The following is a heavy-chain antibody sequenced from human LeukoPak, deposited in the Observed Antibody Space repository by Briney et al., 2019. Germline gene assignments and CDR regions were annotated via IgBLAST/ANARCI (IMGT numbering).Heavy chain of an antibody. CDR1: GFTFSSYA. Sequence: PGGSLRLSCAASGFTFSSYAMSWVRQAPGEGLEWVSAISGSGGSTYYADSVKGRFTISRDNSKNTLYLQMNSLRAEDTAVYYCAKLPKQWLATIEPYYFDYWGQGTLVTVSS. J-gene: IGHJ4*02. CDR2: ISGSGGST. D-gene: IGHD6-19*01. CDR3: AKLPKQWLATIEPYYFDY. V-gene: IGHV3-23*01.